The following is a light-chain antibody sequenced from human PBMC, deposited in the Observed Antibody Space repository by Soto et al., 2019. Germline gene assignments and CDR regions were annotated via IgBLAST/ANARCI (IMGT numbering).Light chain of an antibody. CDR3: QQGDSAPFT. CDR2: AAS. CDR1: QSTRNN. Sequence: DMQMTQSPSSLSASVGDRVTITCRASQSTRNNLNWYQQKPGKAPNLLIYAASSLPSGVPSRFSGSGSGTDFTLTISSLQPEDFETYYCQQGDSAPFTFGQGTKLEIK. J-gene: IGKJ2*01. V-gene: IGKV1-39*01.